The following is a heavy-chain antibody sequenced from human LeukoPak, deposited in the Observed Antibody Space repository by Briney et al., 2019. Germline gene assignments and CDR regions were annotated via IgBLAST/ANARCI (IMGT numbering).Heavy chain of an antibody. CDR2: ISYDGSNK. CDR1: GFTFSSYA. CDR3: ARDRTGYSSGWYDFFDAFDI. V-gene: IGHV3-30-3*01. D-gene: IGHD6-19*01. Sequence: GGSLRLSCAASGFTFSSYAMHWVRQAPGKGLEWVAVISYDGSNKYYADSVKGRFTISRDNSKNTLYLQMNSLRAEDTAVYYCARDRTGYSSGWYDFFDAFDIWGQGTMVTVSS. J-gene: IGHJ3*02.